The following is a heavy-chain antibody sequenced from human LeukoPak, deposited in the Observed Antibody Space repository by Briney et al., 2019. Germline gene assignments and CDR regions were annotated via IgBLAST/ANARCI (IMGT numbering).Heavy chain of an antibody. Sequence: GGSLRLSCAASGFTFSSYAMSWARQAPGKGLEGVSAISGSGGSTYYADSVKGRFTISRDNSKNTLYLQMNSLRAEDTAVYYCAKIEGVATTKTYWGQGTLVTVSS. CDR1: GFTFSSYA. CDR2: ISGSGGST. V-gene: IGHV3-23*01. CDR3: AKIEGVATTKTY. J-gene: IGHJ4*02. D-gene: IGHD5-12*01.